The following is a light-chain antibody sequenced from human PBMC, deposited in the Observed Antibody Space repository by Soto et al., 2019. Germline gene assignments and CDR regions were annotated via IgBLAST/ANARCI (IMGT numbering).Light chain of an antibody. J-gene: IGKJ2*01. CDR3: QQRANWPPYT. Sequence: EIVLTQSPATLSLSPGERATLSCRASQTISSYLAWYQQKPGQAARLLIYDASNRATGIPARFSGSGSGTDFTLTISSLEPEDFAVYYCQQRANWPPYTFGQGTKLEIK. CDR2: DAS. CDR1: QTISSY. V-gene: IGKV3-11*01.